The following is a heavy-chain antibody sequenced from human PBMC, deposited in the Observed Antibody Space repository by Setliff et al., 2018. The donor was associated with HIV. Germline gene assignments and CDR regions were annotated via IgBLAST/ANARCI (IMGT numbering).Heavy chain of an antibody. J-gene: IGHJ4*02. V-gene: IGHV4-59*11. D-gene: IGHD4-17*01. CDR3: AKGAGFYGDYTFDY. Sequence: ESLKISCTVSGASITSHYWSWIRQSPGRELEWIGYIYSTGSTNYNPSLQSRVSISMDASKNKFSLKVTSVTSADTAVYYCAKGAGFYGDYTFDYWGQGNLVTVSS. CDR2: IYSTGST. CDR1: GASITSHY.